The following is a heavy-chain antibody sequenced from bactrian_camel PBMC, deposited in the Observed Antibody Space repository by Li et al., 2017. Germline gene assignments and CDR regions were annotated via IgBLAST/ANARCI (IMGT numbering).Heavy chain of an antibody. V-gene: IGHV3S44*01. D-gene: IGHD5*01. CDR2: IRVDEREGAT. Sequence: DVQLVESGGGSVQAGGSLRLSCVASGSTISGSPYKCRGWLRQAPGKQLEMVARIRVDEREGATSYADSVKGRFTVSREKSAKSVYLQMNGLKPEDSAMYTCAARQPCRVWLGYEDPGEYNIWGQGTQVTVSS. J-gene: IGHJ4*01. CDR1: GSTISGSPYKC. CDR3: AARQPCRVWLGYEDPGEYNI.